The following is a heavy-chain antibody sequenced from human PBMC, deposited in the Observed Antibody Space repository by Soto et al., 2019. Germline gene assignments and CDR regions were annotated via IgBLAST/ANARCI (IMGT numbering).Heavy chain of an antibody. CDR2: ISYDGSNK. CDR3: ARDPHGYCNGGSCYHYYYYGMDV. D-gene: IGHD2-15*01. CDR1: GFTFSSYA. J-gene: IGHJ6*02. Sequence: PGGSLRLSCAASGFTFSSYAMHWVRQAPGKGLEWVAVISYDGSNKYYADSVKGRFTISRDNSKNTLYLQMNSLRAEDTAVYYCARDPHGYCNGGSCYHYYYYGMDVWGQGTTVTVSS. V-gene: IGHV3-30-3*01.